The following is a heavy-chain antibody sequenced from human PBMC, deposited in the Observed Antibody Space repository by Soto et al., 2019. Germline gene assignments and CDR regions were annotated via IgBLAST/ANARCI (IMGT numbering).Heavy chain of an antibody. CDR3: ARLPKGSLVTA. V-gene: IGHV3-48*02. J-gene: IGHJ4*02. CDR1: GFSFSDYS. CDR2: ISSSSDKT. Sequence: LVESGGALVSPGGSLRLSCIASGFSFSDYSMNWVRQAPGKGLQWVSYISSSSDKTYYADSVKGRFTVSRDNAKNALFLEMNSLRDDDTATYYCARLPKGSLVTAWGQGTRVTVSS. D-gene: IGHD2-21*02.